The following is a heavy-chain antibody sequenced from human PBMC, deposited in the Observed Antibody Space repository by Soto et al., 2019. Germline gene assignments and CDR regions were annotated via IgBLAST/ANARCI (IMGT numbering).Heavy chain of an antibody. D-gene: IGHD6-13*01. CDR3: ARRNGYSSRAFDP. CDR2: INHSGST. CDR1: GGSFSGYY. J-gene: IGHJ5*02. Sequence: PSETLSLTCAVYGGSFSGYYWSWIRQPPGKGLEWIGEINHSGSTNYNPSLKSRVTISVDTSKNQFSLKLSSVTAADTAVYYCARRNGYSSRAFDPWGQGTLVTVS. V-gene: IGHV4-34*01.